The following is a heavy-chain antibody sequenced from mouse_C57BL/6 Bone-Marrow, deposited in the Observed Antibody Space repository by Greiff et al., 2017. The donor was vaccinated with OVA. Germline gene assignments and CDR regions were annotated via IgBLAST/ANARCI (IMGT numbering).Heavy chain of an antibody. J-gene: IGHJ2*01. Sequence: QVQLQQSGAELAKPGASVKLSCKASGYTFTSYWLHWVKQRPGQDLEWIGYINPSSGYTKYNQKFKVKATLTADKSSSTAYMKLSSLTYEDSAVYYCARTSYRGYFDYWGQGTTLTVSS. CDR2: INPSSGYT. V-gene: IGHV1-7*01. D-gene: IGHD2-10*01. CDR1: GYTFTSYW. CDR3: ARTSYRGYFDY.